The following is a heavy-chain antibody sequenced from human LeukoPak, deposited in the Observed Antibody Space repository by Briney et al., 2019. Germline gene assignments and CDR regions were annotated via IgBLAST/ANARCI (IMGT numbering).Heavy chain of an antibody. Sequence: SETLSLTCTVSGGSISSYYWSWIRQPPGKGLEWIGYIYYSGSTNYNPSLKSRVTISVDTSKNQFSLKLSSVTAADTAVYYCARVNTPDILTGYGRAFDAFDIWGQGTMVTVSS. D-gene: IGHD3-9*01. V-gene: IGHV4-59*01. CDR3: ARVNTPDILTGYGRAFDAFDI. CDR2: IYYSGST. J-gene: IGHJ3*02. CDR1: GGSISSYY.